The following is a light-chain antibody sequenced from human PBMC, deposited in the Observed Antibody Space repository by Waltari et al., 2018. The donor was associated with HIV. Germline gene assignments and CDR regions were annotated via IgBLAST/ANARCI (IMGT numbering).Light chain of an antibody. CDR1: RAKNGRYT. CDR3: AAWDDSLNGWV. Sequence: QSVLTQPPSASGTPRPRVTIPFSGSRAKNGRYTVNWYPQLPGTAPKLLIYSNNQRPAGVPDRFSGSKSGTSASLAISGLQSEDEADYYCAAWDDSLNGWVFGGGTKLTVL. CDR2: SNN. J-gene: IGLJ3*02. V-gene: IGLV1-44*01.